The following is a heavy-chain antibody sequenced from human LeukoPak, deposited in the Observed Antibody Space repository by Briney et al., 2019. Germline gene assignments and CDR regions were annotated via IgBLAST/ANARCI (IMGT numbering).Heavy chain of an antibody. CDR2: ISAYNGNT. CDR1: GYTFTSYD. V-gene: IGHV1-18*01. Sequence: ASVKVSCKASGYTFTSYDINWVRQATGQGLEWMGWISAYNGNTNYAQKLQGRVTMTTDTSTSTAYMELRSLRSDDTAVYYCARVGITDTCDYWGQGTLVTVSS. D-gene: IGHD1-14*01. J-gene: IGHJ4*02. CDR3: ARVGITDTCDY.